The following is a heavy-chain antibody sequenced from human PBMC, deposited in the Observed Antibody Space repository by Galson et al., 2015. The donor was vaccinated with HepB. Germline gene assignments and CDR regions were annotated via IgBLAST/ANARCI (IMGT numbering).Heavy chain of an antibody. CDR1: GFTFSSYG. J-gene: IGHJ4*02. D-gene: IGHD6-19*01. CDR3: TRDSMSFSGWYSSDY. V-gene: IGHV3-48*02. Sequence: SLRLSCAASGFTFSSYGMNWVRQAPGKGLEWVSYINSRGSTIYYADSVKGRFTISRDNAKNSLYLQMNSLRDDDTAVYYCTRDSMSFSGWYSSDYWGQGTLVTVSS. CDR2: INSRGSTI.